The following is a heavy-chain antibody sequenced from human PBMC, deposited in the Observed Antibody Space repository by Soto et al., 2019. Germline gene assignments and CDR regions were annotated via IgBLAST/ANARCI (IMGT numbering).Heavy chain of an antibody. J-gene: IGHJ4*02. V-gene: IGHV3-53*01. CDR1: GFTVSNNY. D-gene: IGHD3-10*01. Sequence: EVQLVESGGGLIQPGGSLRLSCAVSGFTVSNNYMSWVRQAPGKGLEGVSVIYSGGYTAYGDSVKGRFTISRDNSKNTSYLKRKSLGPEERAVFYGAPHPGGGGYWGQGTLVTVSS. CDR2: IYSGGYT. CDR3: APHPGGGGY.